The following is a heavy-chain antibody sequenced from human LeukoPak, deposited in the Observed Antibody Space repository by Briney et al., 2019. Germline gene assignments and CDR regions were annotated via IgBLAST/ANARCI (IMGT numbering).Heavy chain of an antibody. Sequence: GGSLRLSCAASGFTFSSYWMSWVRQAPGKGLEWVANIKQDGSEKYYVDSVKGRFTISRDNAKNSLYLQMNSLRAKDTAVYYCARRRPVVVAATDYYFDYWGQGTLVTVSS. CDR3: ARRRPVVVAATDYYFDY. D-gene: IGHD2-15*01. CDR2: IKQDGSEK. CDR1: GFTFSSYW. J-gene: IGHJ4*02. V-gene: IGHV3-7*04.